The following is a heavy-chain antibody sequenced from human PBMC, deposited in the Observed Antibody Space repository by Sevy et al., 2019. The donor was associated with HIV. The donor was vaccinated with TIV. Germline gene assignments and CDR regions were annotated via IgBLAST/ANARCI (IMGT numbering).Heavy chain of an antibody. D-gene: IGHD3-10*01. Sequence: SETLSLTCTVSGDSISSGNHWWSWIRQPAGKGLEWIGRVYSSGRTMYNSSLKSRVTMSVDTSKNQFYPMVSSLIAADTAIYYWAREGIRRDYYHGIDLWGQGTTVTVSS. J-gene: IGHJ6*02. V-gene: IGHV4-61*02. CDR3: AREGIRRDYYHGIDL. CDR1: GDSISSGNHW. CDR2: VYSSGRT.